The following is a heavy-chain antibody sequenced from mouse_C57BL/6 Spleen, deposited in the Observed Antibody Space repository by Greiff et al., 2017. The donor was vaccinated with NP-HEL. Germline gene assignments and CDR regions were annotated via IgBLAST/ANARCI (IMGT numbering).Heavy chain of an antibody. D-gene: IGHD2-4*01. Sequence: EVQVVESGGDLVKPGGSLKLSCAASGFTFSSYGMSWVRQTPDKRLEWVATISSGGSYTYYPDSVKGRFTISRDNAKNTLYLQMSSLKSEDTAMYYCARRDYDYDGAMDYWSQRPSVTVSS. CDR2: ISSGGSYT. CDR1: GFTFSSYG. V-gene: IGHV5-6*01. CDR3: ARRDYDYDGAMDY. J-gene: IGHJ4*01.